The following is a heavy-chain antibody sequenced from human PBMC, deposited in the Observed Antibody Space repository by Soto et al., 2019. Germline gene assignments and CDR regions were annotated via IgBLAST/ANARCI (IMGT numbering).Heavy chain of an antibody. CDR2: SRDKAQGYST. J-gene: IGHJ4*01. CDR3: ARDVENGKHSYVY. CDR1: GFTLSDHY. V-gene: IGHV3-72*01. D-gene: IGHD1-26*01. Sequence: PGGSLRLSCAGSGFTLSDHYIDWVRQAPGKGLEWVGRSRDKAQGYSTAYAASVKGRFTTSRDESKNSVYLQMNSLKTEDTAVYYCARDVENGKHSYVYWGHGTLVTVS.